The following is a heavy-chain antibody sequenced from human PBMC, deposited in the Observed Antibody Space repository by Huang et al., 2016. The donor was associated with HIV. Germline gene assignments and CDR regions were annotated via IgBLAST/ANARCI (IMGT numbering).Heavy chain of an antibody. CDR3: ARARDTSDYYWGPRRGYYMDV. Sequence: QVQLEQSGGEVKKPGASVKVSCKASGYIFTRYGISWVRQAPGQGLEWMGGSSTKNGETKYVERLKDRGTRTTDTATTTVSMELRGLRSDDTAVYDCARARDTSDYYWGPRRGYYMDVWGKGTTVTVSS. J-gene: IGHJ6*03. V-gene: IGHV1-18*01. CDR1: GYIFTRYG. D-gene: IGHD3-3*01. CDR2: SSTKNGET.